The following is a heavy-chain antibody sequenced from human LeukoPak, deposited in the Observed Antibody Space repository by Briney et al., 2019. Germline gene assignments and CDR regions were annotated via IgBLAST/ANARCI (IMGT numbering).Heavy chain of an antibody. CDR3: ARGPASIVPRPPWFDP. V-gene: IGHV3-21*01. Sequence: GGSLRLSCAASGFTFSDFSVNWVRQAPGRGLEWVSSITRSSGYIYYADSVKGRFTISRDNAKNSLFLHMNSLRAEDTAVYYCARGPASIVPRPPWFDPWGQGTLVTVSS. CDR2: ITRSSGYI. J-gene: IGHJ5*02. CDR1: GFTFSDFS. D-gene: IGHD6-6*01.